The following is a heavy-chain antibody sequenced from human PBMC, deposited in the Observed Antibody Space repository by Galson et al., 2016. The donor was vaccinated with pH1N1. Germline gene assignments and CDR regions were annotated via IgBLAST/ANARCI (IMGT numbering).Heavy chain of an antibody. D-gene: IGHD6-13*01. CDR2: ISAINASP. J-gene: IGHJ4*02. CDR1: GYTFTAYG. V-gene: IGHV1-18*01. Sequence: SVKVSCKASGYTFTAYGINWVRQAPGQGLEWMGRISAINASPSYAQKFQGRVTMTSDPSTNTAYMELGSLGSDDTAVYYCSRTAAAAYFDYWGQGTLITVSS. CDR3: SRTAAAAYFDY.